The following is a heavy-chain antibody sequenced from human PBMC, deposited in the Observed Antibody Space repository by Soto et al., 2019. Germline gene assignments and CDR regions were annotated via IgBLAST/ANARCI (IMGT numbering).Heavy chain of an antibody. J-gene: IGHJ6*02. CDR2: IIPIFGTA. CDR3: ARSIDYYGSGSYYPYYYYGMDV. V-gene: IGHV1-69*06. CDR1: GGTFSRYA. D-gene: IGHD3-10*01. Sequence: GASVKVSCKASGGTFSRYAISWVRQAPGQGLEWMGGIIPIFGTANYAQKFQGRVTITADKSTSTAYMELSSLRSEDTAVYYCARSIDYYGSGSYYPYYYYGMDVWGQGTTVTVSS.